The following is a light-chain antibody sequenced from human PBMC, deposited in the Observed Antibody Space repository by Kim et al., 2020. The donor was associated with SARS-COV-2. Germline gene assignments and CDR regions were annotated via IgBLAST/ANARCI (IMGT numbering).Light chain of an antibody. CDR1: QSMCNS. V-gene: IGKV3-11*01. J-gene: IGKJ4*01. Sequence: PGEGALRSCRASQSMCNSLSWYQHKPGQAPRLLIYDAAIRAAGIPDRFSGGGSGTDFTLTIGSLEPEDFAVYYCQQRNNWPPAVTFGGGTKVDIK. CDR2: DAA. CDR3: QQRNNWPPAVT.